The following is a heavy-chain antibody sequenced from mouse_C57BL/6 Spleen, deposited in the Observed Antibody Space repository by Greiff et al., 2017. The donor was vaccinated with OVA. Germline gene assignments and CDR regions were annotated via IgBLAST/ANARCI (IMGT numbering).Heavy chain of an antibody. CDR3: ARDEGLRRGAWFAY. CDR2: ISYDGSN. J-gene: IGHJ3*01. D-gene: IGHD2-4*01. V-gene: IGHV3-6*01. Sequence: EVHLVESGPGLVKPSQSLSLTCSVTGYSITSGYYWNWIRQFPGNKLEWMGYISYDGSNNYNPSLKNRISITRDTSKNQCFLKLNSVTTEDTATYYCARDEGLRRGAWFAYWGQGTLVTVSA. CDR1: GYSITSGYY.